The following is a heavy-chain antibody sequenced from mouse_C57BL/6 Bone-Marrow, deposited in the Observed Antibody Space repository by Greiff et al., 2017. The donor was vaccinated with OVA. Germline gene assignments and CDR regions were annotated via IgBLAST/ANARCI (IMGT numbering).Heavy chain of an antibody. CDR2: INPSSGYT. Sequence: VKLMESGAELARPGASVKMSCKASGYTFTSYTMHWVKQRPGQGLEWIGYINPSSGYTKYNQKFKDKATLTADKSSSTAYMQLSSLTSEDSEVYYCARCYGFAYWGQGTLVTVSA. V-gene: IGHV1-4*01. CDR3: ARCYGFAY. J-gene: IGHJ3*01. CDR1: GYTFTSYT.